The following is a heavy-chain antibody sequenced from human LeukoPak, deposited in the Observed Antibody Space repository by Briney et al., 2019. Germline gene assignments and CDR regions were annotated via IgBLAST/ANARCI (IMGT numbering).Heavy chain of an antibody. V-gene: IGHV3-74*01. CDR2: MNSDGSSS. D-gene: IGHD5-24*01. CDR1: GFTFSTHW. J-gene: IGHJ2*01. CDR3: ARGGDGSNIYWYFDL. Sequence: AGGSLRLSCAASGFTFSTHWMHWARQAPGKGLEWVSRMNSDGSSSSYADSVKGRFTISRDNAKNTLYLQMNSLRAEDTAVYYCARGGDGSNIYWYFDLWGRGTLVTASS.